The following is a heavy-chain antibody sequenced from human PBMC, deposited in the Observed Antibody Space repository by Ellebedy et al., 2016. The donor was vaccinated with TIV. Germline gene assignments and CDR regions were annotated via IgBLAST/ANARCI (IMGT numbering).Heavy chain of an antibody. CDR2: IYTSGST. V-gene: IGHV4-4*07. J-gene: IGHJ4*02. CDR3: ARNYDSSGYYFAGYFDY. CDR1: GGSISSYY. Sequence: MPSETLSLTCTVSGGSISSYYWSWLRQPAGKGLEWIGRIYTSGSTNYNPSLKSRVTMSVDTSKNQFSLKLSSVTAAYTAVYYCARNYDSSGYYFAGYFDYWGQGTLVTVSS. D-gene: IGHD3-22*01.